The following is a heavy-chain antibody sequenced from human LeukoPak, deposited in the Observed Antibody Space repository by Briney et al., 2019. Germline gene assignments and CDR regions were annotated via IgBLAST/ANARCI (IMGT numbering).Heavy chain of an antibody. D-gene: IGHD3-10*01. Sequence: SQTLSLTCTVSGSSISSSGYYWTWIRQHPGKGLEWLGYIFYSGSTYYNPSLKGRFTISLDTSKNQLSLKLSSVTAADTAVYYCARGTYYSSSGSYYNLDRWGQGTLVTVSS. V-gene: IGHV4-31*03. CDR1: GSSISSSGYY. J-gene: IGHJ4*02. CDR3: ARGTYYSSSGSYYNLDR. CDR2: IFYSGST.